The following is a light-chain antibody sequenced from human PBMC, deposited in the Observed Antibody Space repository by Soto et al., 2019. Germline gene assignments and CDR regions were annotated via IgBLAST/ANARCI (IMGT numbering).Light chain of an antibody. V-gene: IGKV1-5*03. CDR3: QRYNNLWT. CDR1: QSISVW. Sequence: DIQMTQSPSTLSASVGDRVTITCRASQSISVWLAWYQQKSGKVPKLLISKASNLESGVPLRFSGSGSGTEFTLTISSLQPDDFATYYCQRYNNLWTFGQGTKVEI. J-gene: IGKJ1*01. CDR2: KAS.